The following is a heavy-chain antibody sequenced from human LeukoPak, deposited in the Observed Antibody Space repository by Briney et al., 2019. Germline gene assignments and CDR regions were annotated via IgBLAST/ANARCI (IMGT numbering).Heavy chain of an antibody. CDR3: AIGRRDGGYCSGGSCYGDYYYGMDV. J-gene: IGHJ6*02. V-gene: IGHV4-39*01. CDR1: GGSISSSSYY. Sequence: PSETLSLTCTVSGGSISSSSYYWGWIRQPPGKGLEWIGSICYSGSTYYNPSLKSRVTISVDTSKNQFSLKLSSVTAADTAVYYCAIGRRDGGYCSGGSCYGDYYYGMDVWGQGTTVTVSS. CDR2: ICYSGST. D-gene: IGHD2-15*01.